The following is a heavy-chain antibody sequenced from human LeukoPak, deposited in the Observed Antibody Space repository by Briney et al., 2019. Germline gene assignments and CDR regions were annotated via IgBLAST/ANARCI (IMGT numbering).Heavy chain of an antibody. D-gene: IGHD3-10*01. V-gene: IGHV1-18*01. Sequence: ASVKVSCKASGYTFTSYGISWVRQAPGQGLEWMGWISAHNGNTNYAQKLQGRVTMTTDTSTSTAYMELRSLRSDDTAVYYCARDPDYYGSGSYYSDYWGQGTLVTVSS. CDR1: GYTFTSYG. CDR3: ARDPDYYGSGSYYSDY. J-gene: IGHJ4*02. CDR2: ISAHNGNT.